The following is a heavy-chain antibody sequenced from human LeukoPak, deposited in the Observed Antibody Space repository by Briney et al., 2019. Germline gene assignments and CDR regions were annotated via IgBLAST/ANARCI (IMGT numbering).Heavy chain of an antibody. V-gene: IGHV1-18*01. J-gene: IGHJ4*02. D-gene: IGHD3-16*01. CDR2: ISAYNGNT. CDR1: GYTFTSYG. CDR3: ARDTSLYDYVWGSLFD. Sequence: ASVKVSCTASGYTFTSYGISWVRQAPGQGLEWMGWISAYNGNTNYAQKLQGRVTMTTDTSTSTAYMELRSLRSDDTAVYYCARDTSLYDYVWGSLFDWGQGTLVTVSS.